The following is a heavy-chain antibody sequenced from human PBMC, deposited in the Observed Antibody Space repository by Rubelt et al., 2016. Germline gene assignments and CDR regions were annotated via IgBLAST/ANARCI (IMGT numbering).Heavy chain of an antibody. CDR3: ARTRRLGYGENYYYYMDV. V-gene: IGHV4-59*12. CDR1: GGSISSYY. Sequence: SISGGSISSYYWSWIRQPPGRGPEWIGYIYNSGGTNQNPSLKSRVTLSVDKPKNQFSLKLYSVTAADAAVSYCARTRRLGYGENYYYYMDVWGKGTTVTVSS. D-gene: IGHD5-18*01. CDR2: IYNSGGT. J-gene: IGHJ6*03.